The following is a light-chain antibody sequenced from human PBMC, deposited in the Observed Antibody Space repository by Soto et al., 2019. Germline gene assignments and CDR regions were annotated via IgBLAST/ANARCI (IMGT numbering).Light chain of an antibody. CDR2: EVS. CDR1: SSDVGAYNY. CDR3: ATWDDSLNGPV. V-gene: IGLV2-8*01. Sequence: QSVLTQPPSASGSPGQSVTISCSGTSSDVGAYNYVSWYQQHPGKAPRLLIYEVSQRPSGVPDRFSGSKSGTSASLAISGLQSDDEADYYCATWDDSLNGPVFGGGTKVTVL. J-gene: IGLJ3*02.